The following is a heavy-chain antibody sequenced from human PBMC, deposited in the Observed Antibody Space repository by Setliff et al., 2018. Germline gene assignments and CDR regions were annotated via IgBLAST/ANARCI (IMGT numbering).Heavy chain of an antibody. D-gene: IGHD3-22*01. V-gene: IGHV1-18*01. CDR3: VRDADNYDTSENPIVDY. CDR1: GYTFTSYG. CDR2: INPYNGVT. Sequence: ASVKVSCKASGYTFTSYGISWVRQAPGQGLEWMGYINPYNGVTYYAQNVQARVTMTTDTSTSTAYMELRSLRSDDTAVYYCVRDADNYDTSENPIVDYWGQGTLVTVSS. J-gene: IGHJ4*02.